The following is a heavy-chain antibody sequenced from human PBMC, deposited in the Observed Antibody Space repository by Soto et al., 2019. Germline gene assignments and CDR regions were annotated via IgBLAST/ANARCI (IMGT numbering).Heavy chain of an antibody. D-gene: IGHD3-9*01. CDR2: IYYSGST. CDR3: ARDQAYYDILTGYGGMDV. Sequence: QVQLQESGPGLVKPSQTLSLTCTVSGGSISSGGYDWSWIRQHPGKGLEWIGYIYYSGSTYYNPSLKSRVTISVDTSKNQFSLKLSSVTAADTAVYYCARDQAYYDILTGYGGMDVWGQGTTVTVSS. J-gene: IGHJ6*02. V-gene: IGHV4-31*03. CDR1: GGSISSGGYD.